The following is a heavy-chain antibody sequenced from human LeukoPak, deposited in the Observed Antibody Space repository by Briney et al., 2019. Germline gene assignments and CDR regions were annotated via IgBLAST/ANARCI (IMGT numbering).Heavy chain of an antibody. CDR2: IRYDGGNK. CDR3: AKADEYYDYVWGSYRPHKFDY. V-gene: IGHV3-30*02. Sequence: GGSLRLSWEGSGFTFSSFAMHWVRQAPGKGLEWVAFIRYDGGNKYYADSVKGRFTISRDNSKNTLYLQMNSLRAEDTAVYYCAKADEYYDYVWGSYRPHKFDYWGQGTLVTVSS. J-gene: IGHJ4*02. D-gene: IGHD3-16*02. CDR1: GFTFSSFA.